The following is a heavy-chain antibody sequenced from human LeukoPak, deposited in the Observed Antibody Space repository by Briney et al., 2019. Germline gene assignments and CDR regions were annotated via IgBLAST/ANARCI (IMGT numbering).Heavy chain of an antibody. J-gene: IGHJ5*02. V-gene: IGHV4-39*01. CDR1: GGSISSSSYY. CDR3: VRRQCTNRPNWFDP. Sequence: SETLSLTCTVSGGSISSSSYYWGWIRQPPGKGLEWIGSIYYSGSTYYNPSLKSRVTISVDTSKNQFSLKLSSVTAADTAVYYCVRRQCTNRPNWFDPWGQGTLVTVSS. D-gene: IGHD1/OR15-1a*01. CDR2: IYYSGST.